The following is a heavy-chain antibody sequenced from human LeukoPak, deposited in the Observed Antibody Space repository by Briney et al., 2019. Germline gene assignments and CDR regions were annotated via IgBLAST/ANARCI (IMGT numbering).Heavy chain of an antibody. CDR1: GGSISSYY. D-gene: IGHD3-10*01. CDR3: ARESNVLLWFGELLRRYYFDY. CDR2: IYTSGST. V-gene: IGHV4-4*07. J-gene: IGHJ4*02. Sequence: SETLSLTCTVSGGSISSYYWSWIRQPPGKGLEWIGRIYTSGSTNYNPSLKSRVTMSVDTSKNQFSLKLSSVTAADTAVYYCARESNVLLWFGELLRRYYFDYWGQGTLVTVSS.